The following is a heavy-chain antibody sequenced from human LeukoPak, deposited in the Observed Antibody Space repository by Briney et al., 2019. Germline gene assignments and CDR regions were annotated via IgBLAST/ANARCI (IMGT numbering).Heavy chain of an antibody. J-gene: IGHJ3*02. CDR3: ARDWYYYDSSGYSAYDAFDI. CDR1: GFTFSRYW. Sequence: GGSLRLSCAASGFTFSRYWMTWVRQAPGKGLGWVANIKEDGSEKHYVDSVKGRFTISRDNAKNSLYLQMNSLRAEDTAVYYCARDWYYYDSSGYSAYDAFDIWGQGTMVTVSS. D-gene: IGHD3-22*01. CDR2: IKEDGSEK. V-gene: IGHV3-7*01.